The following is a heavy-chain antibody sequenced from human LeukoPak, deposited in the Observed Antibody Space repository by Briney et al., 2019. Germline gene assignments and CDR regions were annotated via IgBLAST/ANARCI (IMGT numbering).Heavy chain of an antibody. CDR1: GFTFNSYA. CDR3: AKGPEGGWFDP. J-gene: IGHJ5*02. Sequence: GGSLRLSCAASGFTFNSYAFNWVRQAPGKGLEWVSYISSSSNVVYYTDSVKGRFTISRDNARNLLSLQMNSLRAEDTAVYYCAKGPEGGWFDPWGQGTLVTVSS. D-gene: IGHD1-14*01. CDR2: ISSSSNVV. V-gene: IGHV3-48*01.